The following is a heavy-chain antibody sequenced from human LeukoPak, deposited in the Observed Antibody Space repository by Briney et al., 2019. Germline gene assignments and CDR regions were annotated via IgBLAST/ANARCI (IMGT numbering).Heavy chain of an antibody. D-gene: IGHD3-22*01. CDR3: AGGHYYDSSGYYLFAFDI. V-gene: IGHV3-30*03. Sequence: GGSLRLSCIASRFTFSNYGMHWVRQAPGKGLEWVAVISYDGSNKYYADSVKGRFTISRDNSKNTLYLQMNSLSAEDTAVYYCAGGHYYDSSGYYLFAFDIWGQGTMVTVSS. CDR2: ISYDGSNK. J-gene: IGHJ3*02. CDR1: RFTFSNYG.